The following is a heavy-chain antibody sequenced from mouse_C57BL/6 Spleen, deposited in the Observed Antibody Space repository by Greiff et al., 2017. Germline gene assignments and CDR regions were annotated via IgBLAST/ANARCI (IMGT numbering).Heavy chain of an antibody. CDR2: IYPGNGDT. D-gene: IGHD1-1*01. CDR3: ARGYYGSSYLGYFDY. Sequence: LQQSGAELVRPGASVTMSCKASGYTFTSYNMHWVKQTPRQGLEWIGAIYPGNGDTSYNQKFKGKGTLTVDKSSSTAYMQLSSLTSEDSAVYFCARGYYGSSYLGYFDYWGQGTTLTVSS. CDR1: GYTFTSYN. J-gene: IGHJ2*01. V-gene: IGHV1-12*01.